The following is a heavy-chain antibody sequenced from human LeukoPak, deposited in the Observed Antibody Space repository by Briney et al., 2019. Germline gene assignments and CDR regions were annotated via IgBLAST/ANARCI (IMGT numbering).Heavy chain of an antibody. V-gene: IGHV3-7*01. J-gene: IGHJ4*02. CDR3: ARTGWLYYFDY. CDR1: GFTFSSYW. Sequence: GGSLRLSCAASGFTFSSYWMSWVRQAPGKGLEWVANIKQDGSEKYYVDSVKGRFTISRDNAKNSLYLQMYSLRAEDTAVYYCARTGWLYYFDYWGQGTLVTVSS. D-gene: IGHD3/OR15-3a*01. CDR2: IKQDGSEK.